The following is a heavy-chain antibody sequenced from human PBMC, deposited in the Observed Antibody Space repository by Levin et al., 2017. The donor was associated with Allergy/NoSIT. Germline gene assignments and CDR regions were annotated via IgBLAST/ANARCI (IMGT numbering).Heavy chain of an antibody. D-gene: IGHD1-1*01. J-gene: IGHJ6*03. Sequence: SETLSLTCAVYGGSFSGYYWSWIRQPPGKGLEWIGEINHSGSTNYNPSLKSRVTISVDTSKNQFSLKLSSVTAADTAVYYCARGGGQLERPGYMDVWGKGTTVTVSS. CDR1: GGSFSGYY. V-gene: IGHV4-34*01. CDR2: INHSGST. CDR3: ARGGGQLERPGYMDV.